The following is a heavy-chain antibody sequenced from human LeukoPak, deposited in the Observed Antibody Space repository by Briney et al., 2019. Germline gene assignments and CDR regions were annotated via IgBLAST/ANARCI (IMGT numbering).Heavy chain of an antibody. CDR2: ISGDGGST. V-gene: IGHV3-43*02. CDR3: AVMVRGGY. D-gene: IGHD3-10*01. Sequence: GGSLRLSCAASGFTFDDYAMHWVRQAPGKGLEWVSLISGDGGSTYYADSVKGRFTISRDNSNNSLYLQMNSLRTEDTALYYCAVMVRGGYWGQGTLVTVSS. J-gene: IGHJ4*02. CDR1: GFTFDDYA.